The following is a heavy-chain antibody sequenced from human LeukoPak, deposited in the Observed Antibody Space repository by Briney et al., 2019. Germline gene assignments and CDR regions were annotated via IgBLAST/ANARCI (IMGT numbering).Heavy chain of an antibody. J-gene: IGHJ4*02. Sequence: GGSLRLSCAVSGFTVSSNYMNWVRQAPGKGLEWVSSISGSSSYIYYADSVKGRFTISRDNAKNSLYLQMNSLRAEDTAVFYCARYTSNVVGKRHYIDHWGQGTLVTVSS. D-gene: IGHD1-26*01. CDR2: ISGSSSYI. CDR1: GFTVSSNY. V-gene: IGHV3-21*01. CDR3: ARYTSNVVGKRHYIDH.